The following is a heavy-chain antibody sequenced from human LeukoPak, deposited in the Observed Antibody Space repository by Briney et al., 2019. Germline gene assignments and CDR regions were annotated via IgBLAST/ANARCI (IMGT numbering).Heavy chain of an antibody. J-gene: IGHJ6*03. V-gene: IGHV3-48*02. CDR3: ARASYYDFWSGYSSDYYYYMDV. CDR1: GFTFSSYS. CDR2: ISSSSSTI. Sequence: GGSLRLSCAASGFTFSSYSMNWVRQAPGKGLEWVSYISSSSSTIYYADSVKGRFTISRDNAKNSLYLQMNGLRDEDTAVYYCARASYYDFWSGYSSDYYYYMDVWGKGTTVTVSS. D-gene: IGHD3-3*01.